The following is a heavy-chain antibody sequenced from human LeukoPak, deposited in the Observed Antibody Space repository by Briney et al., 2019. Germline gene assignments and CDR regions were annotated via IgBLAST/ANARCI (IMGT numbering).Heavy chain of an antibody. J-gene: IGHJ4*02. CDR2: INHSGST. D-gene: IGHD3-22*01. V-gene: IGHV4-34*01. CDR1: GGSFSGYY. CDR3: ASGSDYYDSSGYRD. Sequence: SETLSLTCAVYGGSFSGYYWSWIRQPPGKGLEWIGEINHSGSTNYNPSLKSRVTTSVDTSKNQFSLKLSSVTAADTAVYYCASGSDYYDSSGYRDWGQGTLVTVSS.